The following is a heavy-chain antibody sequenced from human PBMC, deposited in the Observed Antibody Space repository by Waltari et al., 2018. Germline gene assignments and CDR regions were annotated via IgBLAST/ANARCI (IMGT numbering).Heavy chain of an antibody. CDR3: ARDRGGYGDYED. J-gene: IGHJ4*02. Sequence: QVQLQESGPGLVKPSETLSLTCTVSGGSISSHYWSWIRQPPGKGLEWIGYIYYSGSTNYNPSLKSRVTISVDTSKNQFSLKLSSVTAADTAVYYCARDRGGYGDYEDWGQGTLVTVSS. D-gene: IGHD4-17*01. CDR1: GGSISSHY. V-gene: IGHV4-59*11. CDR2: IYYSGST.